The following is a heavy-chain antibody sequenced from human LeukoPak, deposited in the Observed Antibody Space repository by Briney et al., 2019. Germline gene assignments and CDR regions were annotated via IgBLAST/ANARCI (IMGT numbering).Heavy chain of an antibody. Sequence: PGGSLRLSCAASGFTFSSYAMSWVRQAPGKGLEWVSGISGSGGSTYYADSVKGRFTVSRDNSKNTQYLQMNSLRVEDTAVYYCAKDHWVSRSSSTSCYSYWGQGTLVTVSS. CDR1: GFTFSSYA. J-gene: IGHJ4*02. V-gene: IGHV3-23*01. CDR2: ISGSGGST. D-gene: IGHD2-2*02. CDR3: AKDHWVSRSSSTSCYSY.